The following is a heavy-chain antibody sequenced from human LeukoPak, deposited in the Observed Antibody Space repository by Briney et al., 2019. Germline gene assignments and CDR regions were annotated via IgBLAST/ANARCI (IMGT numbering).Heavy chain of an antibody. V-gene: IGHV3-48*01. CDR2: ISSSSTI. Sequence: GGSLRLSCAASGFTFSSYAMSWVRQAPGKGLEWVSYISSSSTIHYADSVKGRFTISRDNAKNSLYLQMNSLRAEDTAVYYCARDVGGSGTYFDYWGQGTLVTVSS. CDR3: ARDVGGSGTYFDY. J-gene: IGHJ4*02. CDR1: GFTFSSYA. D-gene: IGHD3-10*01.